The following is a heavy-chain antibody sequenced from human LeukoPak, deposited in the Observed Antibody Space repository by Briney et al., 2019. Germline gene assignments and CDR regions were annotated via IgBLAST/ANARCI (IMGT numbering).Heavy chain of an antibody. CDR3: AKELYYQGSGVLFDP. D-gene: IGHD3-10*01. J-gene: IGHJ5*02. V-gene: IGHV4-39*07. CDR2: IYYSRST. Sequence: PSETLSLTCTVSGGSISSSSYYWGWIRQPPGKGLEWIGSIYYSRSTYYNPSLKSRVTISVDTSKNQFSLKLSSVTAADTAVYYCAKELYYQGSGVLFDPWGQGTQVIVSS. CDR1: GGSISSSSYY.